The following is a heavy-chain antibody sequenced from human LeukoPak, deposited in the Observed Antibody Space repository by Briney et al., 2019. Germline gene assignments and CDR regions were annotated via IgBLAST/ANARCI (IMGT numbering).Heavy chain of an antibody. CDR1: GYNFASFW. V-gene: IGHV5-51*01. J-gene: IGHJ4*02. CDR2: IYPADSDT. Sequence: GQSLKIACDAYGYNFASFWIGWVRQMPGKGLEWMGIIYPADSDTRYSPSFQGQVTISADKSISTAYLHWSSLKASDTAIYYCASYKVGGYSYGSEYWGQGTLVTVSS. D-gene: IGHD5-18*01. CDR3: ASYKVGGYSYGSEY.